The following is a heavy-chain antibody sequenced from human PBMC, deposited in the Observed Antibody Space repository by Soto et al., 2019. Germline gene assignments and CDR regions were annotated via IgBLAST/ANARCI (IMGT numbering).Heavy chain of an antibody. J-gene: IGHJ6*03. CDR2: IRSKANSYAT. Sequence: GGSLRLSCAASGFTFSGSAMHWVRQASGKGLEWVGRIRSKANSYATAYAASVKGRFTISRDDSKNTAYLQMNSLKTEDTAVYYCTRSPPYCSSTSCYVGWSPPKTDYYYYYMDVWGKGTTVTVSS. D-gene: IGHD2-2*01. V-gene: IGHV3-73*01. CDR1: GFTFSGSA. CDR3: TRSPPYCSSTSCYVGWSPPKTDYYYYYMDV.